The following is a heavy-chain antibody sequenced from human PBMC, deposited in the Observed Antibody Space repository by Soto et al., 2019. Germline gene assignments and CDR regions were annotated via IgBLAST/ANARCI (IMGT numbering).Heavy chain of an antibody. Sequence: SETLSLTCAVYGGSFSGYYWSWIRQPPGKGLEWIGEINHSGSTNYNPSLKSRVTISVDTSKNQFSLKLSSVTAADTAVYYCARERAAAGTDGGWFDPWGQGTRVTVSS. CDR2: INHSGST. CDR1: GGSFSGYY. V-gene: IGHV4-34*01. J-gene: IGHJ5*02. D-gene: IGHD6-13*01. CDR3: ARERAAAGTDGGWFDP.